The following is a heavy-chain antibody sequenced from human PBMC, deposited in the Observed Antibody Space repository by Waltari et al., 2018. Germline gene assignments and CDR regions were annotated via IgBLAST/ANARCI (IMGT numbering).Heavy chain of an antibody. CDR1: GFPFDDFA. J-gene: IGHJ4*02. V-gene: IGHV3-43*02. Sequence: EVQLVESGGGVVQPGESLRLSCAASGFPFDDFAMFWVRQVPGKPREWVSFISADGSETDYTDSVKGRFTKSRDNARRSLYLQMNSLRIEDTAFYFCAKGSAAAPFEYWGQGTLVTVSS. D-gene: IGHD6-13*01. CDR3: AKGSAAAPFEY. CDR2: ISADGSET.